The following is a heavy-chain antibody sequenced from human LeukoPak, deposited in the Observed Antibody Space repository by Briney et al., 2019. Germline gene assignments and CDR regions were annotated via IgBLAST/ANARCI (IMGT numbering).Heavy chain of an antibody. CDR3: ASGQWTDY. D-gene: IGHD6-19*01. CDR1: GYTFTSHY. CDR2: MNPNSGGT. Sequence: GASVKVSCKASGYTFTSHYLHWVRQAPGQGLEWMGWMNPNSGGTIYAQNFQGRVTMTRDTSISTAYMQLGRLRFDDTAVYYCASGQWTDYWGQGTLVIVSS. J-gene: IGHJ4*02. V-gene: IGHV1-2*02.